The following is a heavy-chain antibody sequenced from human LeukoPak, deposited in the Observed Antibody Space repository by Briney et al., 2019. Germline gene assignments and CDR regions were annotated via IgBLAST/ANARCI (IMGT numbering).Heavy chain of an antibody. CDR3: AKAEYGDYAHFDY. J-gene: IGHJ4*02. CDR2: INWNAGNT. D-gene: IGHD4-17*01. V-gene: IGHV3-20*04. CDR1: GFTFDDYG. Sequence: PGGSLRLSCAASGFTFDDYGMSWVRQAPGKGLEWVSGINWNAGNTGYADSVKGRFTISRDNSKNTLYLQMNGLRAEDTAVYYCAKAEYGDYAHFDYWGQGTLVTVSS.